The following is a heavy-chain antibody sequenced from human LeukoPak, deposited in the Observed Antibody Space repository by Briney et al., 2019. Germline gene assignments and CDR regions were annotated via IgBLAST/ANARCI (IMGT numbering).Heavy chain of an antibody. J-gene: IGHJ4*01. Sequence: GGSLRLSCAASGFIFSTYWMSWVRQAPGKGLEWVANIKQDGSEKYYVDSVKGRFTISRDNAKNSVYLQMNSLRAEDTAVYYCARGEVVPSDYWGQEPWSPSPQ. CDR3: ARGEVVPSDY. CDR1: GFIFSTYW. CDR2: IKQDGSEK. V-gene: IGHV3-7*01. D-gene: IGHD2-15*01.